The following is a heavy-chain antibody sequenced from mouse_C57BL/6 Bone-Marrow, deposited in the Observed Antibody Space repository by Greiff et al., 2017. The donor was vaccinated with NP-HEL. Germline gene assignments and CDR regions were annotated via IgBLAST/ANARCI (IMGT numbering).Heavy chain of an antibody. CDR1: GYTFTSYG. Sequence: QVQLQQPGAELARPGASVKLSCKASGYTFTSYGISWVKQRTGQGLEWIGEIYPRSGNTYYNEKFKGKATLTADKSSSTAYMELRSLTSEDSAVYFCARDGGLHYSIDYWGQGTTLTVSS. V-gene: IGHV1-81*01. D-gene: IGHD2-4*01. CDR2: IYPRSGNT. J-gene: IGHJ2*01. CDR3: ARDGGLHYSIDY.